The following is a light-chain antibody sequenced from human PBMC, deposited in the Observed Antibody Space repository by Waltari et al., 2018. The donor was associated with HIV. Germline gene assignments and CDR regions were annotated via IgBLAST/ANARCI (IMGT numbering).Light chain of an antibody. J-gene: IGLJ1*01. CDR3: VGWDSSLSAYV. V-gene: IGLV1-47*01. Sequence: QSFLTQPPSASGTPGQTVTISCSGSSSNNENDNVYCYQQLPGMTPKLLIYKNFLRPSGVPDRFAASKSGTSASLTISGLRSADEADYYCVGWDSSLSAYVFGAGTKVAVL. CDR1: SSNNENDN. CDR2: KNF.